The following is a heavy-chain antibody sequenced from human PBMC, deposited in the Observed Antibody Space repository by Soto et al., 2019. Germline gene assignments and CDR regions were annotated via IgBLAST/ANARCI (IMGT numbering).Heavy chain of an antibody. Sequence: QVHLVQSGAEVKMPGSSVKVSCKVSGGPFSSHTISWVRQAPGQGLEWVGEIIPLFGRTNYVQNFQGKVTISADESTNTAYMQLSSLRSEDTAVYYCVRDSIAAAGFDSWGQGTLVTVS. CDR3: VRDSIAAAGFDS. CDR1: GGPFSSHT. V-gene: IGHV1-69*12. CDR2: IIPLFGRT. D-gene: IGHD6-13*01. J-gene: IGHJ4*02.